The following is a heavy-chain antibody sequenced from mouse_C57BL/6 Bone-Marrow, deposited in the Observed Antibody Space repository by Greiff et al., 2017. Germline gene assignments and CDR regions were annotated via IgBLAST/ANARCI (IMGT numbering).Heavy chain of an antibody. CDR1: GFTFSSYT. CDR3: ARPSY. CDR2: ISGGGGNT. Sequence: EVQVVESGGGLVKPGGSLKLSCAASGFTFSSYTMSWVSQTPEKRLEWVATISGGGGNTYYPDSVKGRFTITRDNAKSTLFLQMCRVMSEDTSFYYGARPSYWGQGTLVTVSA. V-gene: IGHV5-9*01. J-gene: IGHJ3*01.